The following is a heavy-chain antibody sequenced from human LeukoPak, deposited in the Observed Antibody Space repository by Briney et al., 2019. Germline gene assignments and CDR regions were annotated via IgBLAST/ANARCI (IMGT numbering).Heavy chain of an antibody. CDR1: GGSISTYY. CDR3: ATIGMDV. V-gene: IGHV4-59*01. Sequence: KASETLSLTCTVSGGSISTYYWSWIRQPPGKGLEWIGYIYYSGSTNYNPSPKSRVTISVDTSKNQFSLKLSSVTAADTAVYYCATIGMDVWGQGTTVTVSS. CDR2: IYYSGST. J-gene: IGHJ6*02.